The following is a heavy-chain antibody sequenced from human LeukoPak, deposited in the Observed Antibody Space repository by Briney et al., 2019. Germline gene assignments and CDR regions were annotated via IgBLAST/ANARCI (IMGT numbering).Heavy chain of an antibody. D-gene: IGHD1-26*01. CDR2: INPSGGRT. CDR1: GYTFTSNY. V-gene: IGHV1-46*01. Sequence: ASVKVSCKTSGYTFTSNYIHWVRRAPGQGLEWMGVINPSGGRTSYAQKFQGRVTVTRDMSTRTVYMELSDLRPEDTAVYYCARDFSGEWEQLTGWWFDPWGQGTLVIVSS. CDR3: ARDFSGEWEQLTGWWFDP. J-gene: IGHJ5*02.